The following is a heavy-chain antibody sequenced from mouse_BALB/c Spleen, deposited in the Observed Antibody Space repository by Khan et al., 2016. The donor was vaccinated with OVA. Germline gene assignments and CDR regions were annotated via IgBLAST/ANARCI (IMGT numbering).Heavy chain of an antibody. D-gene: IGHD2-12*01. V-gene: IGHV3-2*02. CDR3: ARSHYYRCGYALVC. CDR2: ISSTGGT. Sequence: EVKLLESGPGLVKPSQSLSLTCTVTGYSITSDYAWNWLRQFPGNKLEWMGFISSTGGTSSNPSLKSRISITRDTSKNQFFLQLKSVTAEDTTTYYCARSHYYRCGYALVCWGRGTLVTVSS. J-gene: IGHJ4*01. CDR1: GYSITSDYA.